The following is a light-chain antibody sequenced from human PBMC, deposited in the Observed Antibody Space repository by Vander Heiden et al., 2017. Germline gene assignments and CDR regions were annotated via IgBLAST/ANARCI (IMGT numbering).Light chain of an antibody. Sequence: IVLTPLPATLSSSPGHTATLSCRASQTVSSRYLAWHQHKPGQAPSLLIYAASSRAAGIPDRFSGSGSGTDFTLTISRLEPEDFAVYYCQQYSSLITCGQGTRLEIK. V-gene: IGKV3-20*01. J-gene: IGKJ5*01. CDR1: QTVSSRY. CDR2: AAS. CDR3: QQYSSLIT.